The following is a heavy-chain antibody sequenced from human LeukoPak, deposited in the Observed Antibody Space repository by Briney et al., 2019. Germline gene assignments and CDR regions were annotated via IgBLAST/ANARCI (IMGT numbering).Heavy chain of an antibody. V-gene: IGHV3-23*01. CDR2: ISDDFGT. Sequence: PGGSLRLSCAASGFTFGSYGMHWVRQAPGKGLEWVSAISDDFGTYHADSVKGRFTISRDNSRNTLYLQMTSLRAEDTAVYYCARGNSGHCTGATCYALDYWGQGTLVTVSS. D-gene: IGHD2-2*01. J-gene: IGHJ4*02. CDR1: GFTFGSYG. CDR3: ARGNSGHCTGATCYALDY.